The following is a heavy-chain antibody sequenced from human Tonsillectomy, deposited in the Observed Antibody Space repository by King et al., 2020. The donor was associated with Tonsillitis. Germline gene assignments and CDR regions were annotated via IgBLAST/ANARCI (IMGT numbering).Heavy chain of an antibody. J-gene: IGHJ4*02. Sequence: VQLVQSGAEVKKPGESLKISCKGSGYSFITYWIGWVRQMLGKGLEWMGIIYPGDSDTRYSPSFQGQVTMSVDKSISTAYLQWSSLNASDTAMYYCAIYVGWRQSRNPTYYCDYWGQGTLVTVSS. CDR1: GYSFITYW. D-gene: IGHD5-24*01. V-gene: IGHV5-51*01. CDR3: AIYVGWRQSRNPTYYCDY. CDR2: IYPGDSDT.